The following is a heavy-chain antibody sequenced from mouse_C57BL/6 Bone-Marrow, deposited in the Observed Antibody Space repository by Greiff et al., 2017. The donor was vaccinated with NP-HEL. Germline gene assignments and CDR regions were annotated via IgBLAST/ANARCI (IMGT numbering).Heavy chain of an antibody. CDR2: IYPGDGDT. D-gene: IGHD2-4*01. J-gene: IGHJ2*01. V-gene: IGHV1-82*01. CDR3: ARMGGLRRGGKYFDY. Sequence: QVQLQQSGPELVKPGASVKISCKASGYAFSSSWMNWVKQRPGKGLEWIGRIYPGDGDTNYNGKFKGKATLTADKSSSTAYRQLSSLTSEDSAVYFCARMGGLRRGGKYFDYWGQGTTLTVSS. CDR1: GYAFSSSW.